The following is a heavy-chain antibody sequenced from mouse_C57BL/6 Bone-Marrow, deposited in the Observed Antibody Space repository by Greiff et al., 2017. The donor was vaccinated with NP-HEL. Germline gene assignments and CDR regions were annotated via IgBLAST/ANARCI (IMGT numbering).Heavy chain of an antibody. CDR2: INPNYGTT. D-gene: IGHD1-1*01. V-gene: IGHV1-39*01. CDR3: ARARGDYGSTCMDY. CDR1: GYSFTDYY. J-gene: IGHJ4*01. Sequence: EVQRVESGPELVKPGASVKISCKASGYSFTDYYMNWVKQSHGKSLEWIGVINPNYGTTSYNQKFKGKATLTVDQSSSTAYMQLNSLTSEDSAVYYCARARGDYGSTCMDYWGQGTSVTVSS.